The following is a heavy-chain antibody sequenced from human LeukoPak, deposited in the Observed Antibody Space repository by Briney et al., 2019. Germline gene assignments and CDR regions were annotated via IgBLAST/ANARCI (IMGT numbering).Heavy chain of an antibody. Sequence: SQSLSLTCAISGDRLSINSAAWDWIRQSPSRSLELLGRTYYRSKSCNDYAVSVNRRITINPDTSKNEFSLQLNSVSPEDTPVYYSARAPVVPAPPDYDYYMDVWGKGTTVTVPS. J-gene: IGHJ6*03. CDR3: ARAPVVPAPPDYDYYMDV. CDR2: TYYRSKSCN. V-gene: IGHV6-1*01. CDR1: GDRLSINSAA. D-gene: IGHD2-2*01.